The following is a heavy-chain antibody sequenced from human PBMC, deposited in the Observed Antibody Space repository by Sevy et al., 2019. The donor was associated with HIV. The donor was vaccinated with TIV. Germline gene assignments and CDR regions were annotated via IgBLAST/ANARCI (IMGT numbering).Heavy chain of an antibody. CDR1: GFTLCRQS. J-gene: IGHJ4*02. CDR2: ISGSGGST. D-gene: IGHD3-3*01. Sequence: GFPKPPCSGPGFTLCRQSMSRVRQAPGKGAGGVPAISGSGGSTYYADSLKGRFTISRDNSKNTLYLQMNSLRAEDTAVYYCAKSITIFGVVITQFDYWGQGTLVTVSS. CDR3: AKSITIFGVVITQFDY. V-gene: IGHV3-23*01.